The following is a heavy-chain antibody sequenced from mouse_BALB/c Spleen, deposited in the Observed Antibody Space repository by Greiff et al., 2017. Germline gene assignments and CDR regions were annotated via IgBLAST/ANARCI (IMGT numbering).Heavy chain of an antibody. CDR3: ARAHYYGSSYRYFDY. CDR2: ISYDGSN. J-gene: IGHJ2*01. CDR1: GYSITSGYY. D-gene: IGHD1-1*01. Sequence: EVQLQESGPGLVKPSQSLSLTCSVTGYSITSGYYWTWIRQFPGNQLEWLGYISYDGSNNYNPSLKNRISITRDTSKNQFFLKLNSVTTEDTATYYCARAHYYGSSYRYFDYWGQGTTLTVSS. V-gene: IGHV3-6*02.